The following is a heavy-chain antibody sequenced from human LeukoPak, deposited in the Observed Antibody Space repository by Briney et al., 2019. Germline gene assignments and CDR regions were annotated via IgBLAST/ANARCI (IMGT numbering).Heavy chain of an antibody. CDR3: AGETSVGY. Sequence: PGGSLRLSCAASGFTFSNYWMHWVGQALGKGLVWVSRINRDGSRTDYADSVKGRFTISRDNAKNTLYLQMNSLRAEDTAVYYCAGETSVGYWGQGTLVTVSS. CDR2: INRDGSRT. V-gene: IGHV3-74*01. CDR1: GFTFSNYW. J-gene: IGHJ4*02. D-gene: IGHD4-23*01.